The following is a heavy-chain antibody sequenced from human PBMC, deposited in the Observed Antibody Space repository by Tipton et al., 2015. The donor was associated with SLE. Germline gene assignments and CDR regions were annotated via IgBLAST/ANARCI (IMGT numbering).Heavy chain of an antibody. CDR2: IYHSGST. J-gene: IGHJ2*01. Sequence: TLSLTCAVSGYSISSGYYWGWIRQPPGKGLEWIGSIYHSGSTYYNPSLKSRVTISVDTSKNQFSLKLSSVTAADTAVYYCARADVGLGYFDLWGRGTLVTVSS. CDR3: ARADVGLGYFDL. V-gene: IGHV4-38-2*01. CDR1: GYSISSGYY. D-gene: IGHD2-15*01.